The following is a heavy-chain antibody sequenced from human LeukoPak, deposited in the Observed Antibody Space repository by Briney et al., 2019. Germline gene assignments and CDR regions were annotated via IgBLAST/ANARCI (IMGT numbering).Heavy chain of an antibody. V-gene: IGHV1-2*02. CDR1: GCTFTGYF. CDR3: ASHRSSGRKAYDEY. CDR2: INPNSGGT. Sequence: ASVKVSCMASGCTFTGYFMHGVGQAPGQGREGMGWINPNSGGTNYAQKFQGRVTMTRDTSISTAYMELSRLRSDGTAVYYCASHRSSGRKAYDEYWGQGTLVTVSS. D-gene: IGHD1-26*01. J-gene: IGHJ4*02.